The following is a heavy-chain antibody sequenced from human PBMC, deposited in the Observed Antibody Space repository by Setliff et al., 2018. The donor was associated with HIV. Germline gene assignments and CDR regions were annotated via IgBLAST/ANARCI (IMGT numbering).Heavy chain of an antibody. CDR2: IKADGSST. CDR1: GFTFSTYR. Sequence: GGSLRLSGAASGFTFSTYRMNWVRQAPEKGLEWVANIKADGSSTYYADSVKGRFTSARDNSRDTLYLQMNSLRAEDTAVYYRAKSPSLRYSSGWYYFDYWGQGTLVTVSS. D-gene: IGHD3-22*01. CDR3: AKSPSLRYSSGWYYFDY. V-gene: IGHV3-23*03. J-gene: IGHJ4*02.